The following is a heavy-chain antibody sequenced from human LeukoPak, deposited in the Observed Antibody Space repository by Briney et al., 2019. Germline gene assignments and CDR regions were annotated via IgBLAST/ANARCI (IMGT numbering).Heavy chain of an antibody. Sequence: GRSLRLSCAASGFTFDDYAMHWVRQAPGKGLEWVSGISWNSGSIGYADSVKGRFTISRDNAKNSLYLQMNSLRVDDTAVYYCARDRLHYGEYEKTLDYWGQGTLVTVSS. CDR3: ARDRLHYGEYEKTLDY. D-gene: IGHD4-17*01. J-gene: IGHJ4*02. CDR1: GFTFDDYA. CDR2: ISWNSGSI. V-gene: IGHV3-9*01.